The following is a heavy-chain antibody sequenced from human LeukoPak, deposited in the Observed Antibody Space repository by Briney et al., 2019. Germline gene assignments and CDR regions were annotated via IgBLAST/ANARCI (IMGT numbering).Heavy chain of an antibody. Sequence: GGSLRLSCAASGFTFSSYAMTWVRQAPGKGLEWVSVIYSGGSTYYADSVKGRFTISRDNSKNTLYLQMNSLRAEDTAVYYCARDSGSGWFFDYWGQGTLVTVSS. CDR1: GFTFSSYA. CDR3: ARDSGSGWFFDY. V-gene: IGHV3-53*01. D-gene: IGHD6-19*01. CDR2: IYSGGST. J-gene: IGHJ4*02.